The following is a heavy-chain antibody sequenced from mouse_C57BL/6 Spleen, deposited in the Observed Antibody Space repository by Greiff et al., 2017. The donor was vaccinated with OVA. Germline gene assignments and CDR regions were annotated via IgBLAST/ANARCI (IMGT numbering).Heavy chain of an antibody. V-gene: IGHV1-47*01. CDR1: GYTFTTYP. CDR3: ARGYYSNYDVGLDD. D-gene: IGHD2-5*01. Sequence: VQLQESGAELVKPGASVKMSCKASGYTFTTYPIEWMKQNHGKSLEWIGNFHPYNDDTKYNEKFKGKATLTVEKSSGTVYLELSRLTSNDSAVYYCARGYYSNYDVGLDDWGQGTTLTVSS. J-gene: IGHJ2*01. CDR2: FHPYNDDT.